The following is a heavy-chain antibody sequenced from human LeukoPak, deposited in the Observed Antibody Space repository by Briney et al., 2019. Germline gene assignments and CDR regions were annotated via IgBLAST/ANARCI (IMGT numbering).Heavy chain of an antibody. J-gene: IGHJ6*03. CDR1: GFTFSSYW. Sequence: GGSLRLSCAASGFTFSSYWMSWVRQAPGKGLEWVANIKQDGSEKYYVDSVKGRFTISRDNAKNSLYLQMKSLRAEDTAVYYCARVAAAGDYYYYMDVWGKGTTVTVSS. V-gene: IGHV3-7*01. CDR2: IKQDGSEK. D-gene: IGHD6-13*01. CDR3: ARVAAAGDYYYYMDV.